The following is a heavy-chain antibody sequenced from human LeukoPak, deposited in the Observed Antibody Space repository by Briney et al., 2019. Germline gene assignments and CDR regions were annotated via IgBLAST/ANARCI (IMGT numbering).Heavy chain of an antibody. J-gene: IGHJ4*02. CDR1: GGSFSGYY. CDR2: INHSGST. CDR3: ARGRLRVGATRPFDY. Sequence: SETLSLTCAVYGGSFSGYYWSWIRQPPGKGLEWIGEINHSGSTNYNPSFKSRVTISVDTSKNQFSLKLCSVTAADTAVYYCARGRLRVGATRPFDYWGQGTLVTVSS. D-gene: IGHD1-26*01. V-gene: IGHV4-34*01.